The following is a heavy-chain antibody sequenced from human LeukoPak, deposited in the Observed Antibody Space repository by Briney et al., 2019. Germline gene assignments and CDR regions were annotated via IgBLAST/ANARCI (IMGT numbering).Heavy chain of an antibody. CDR1: GFTFSNYW. Sequence: GGSLRLSCAASGFTFSNYWMHWVRQVPGKGLVWVSRIHSDGTGTSYADSVKGRFTISRDNAKNTVYLQMNSLGAEDTAVYYCARDGYSSGWYQGVYWGQGTLVTVSS. CDR2: IHSDGTGT. CDR3: ARDGYSSGWYQGVY. V-gene: IGHV3-74*01. D-gene: IGHD6-19*01. J-gene: IGHJ4*02.